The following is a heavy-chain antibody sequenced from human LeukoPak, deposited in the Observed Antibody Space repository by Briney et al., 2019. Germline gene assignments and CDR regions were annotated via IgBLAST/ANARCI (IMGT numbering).Heavy chain of an antibody. Sequence: SETLSLTCTVYGGSISSYYWSWIRQPPGKGLEWIGYIYYSGSTNYNPSLKSRVTISVDTSKNQFSLKLSSVTAADTAVYYCAGIAAAGSSFDYWGQGTLVTVSS. CDR2: IYYSGST. CDR1: GGSISSYY. D-gene: IGHD6-13*01. J-gene: IGHJ4*02. V-gene: IGHV4-59*01. CDR3: AGIAAAGSSFDY.